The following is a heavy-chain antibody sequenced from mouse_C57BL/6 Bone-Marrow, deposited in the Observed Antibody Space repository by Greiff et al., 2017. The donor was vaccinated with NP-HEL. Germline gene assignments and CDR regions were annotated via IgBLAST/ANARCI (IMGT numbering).Heavy chain of an antibody. J-gene: IGHJ3*01. Sequence: EVKLMESGGGLVQPQGSLKLSCAASGFSFNTYAMNWVRQAPGKGLEWVARIRSKSNNYATYYADSVKDRFTISRDDSESMLYLQMNNLKTEDTAMYYCVPGGSGPFAYWGQGTLVTVSA. CDR2: IRSKSNNYAT. V-gene: IGHV10-1*01. CDR3: VPGGSGPFAY. D-gene: IGHD3-2*02. CDR1: GFSFNTYA.